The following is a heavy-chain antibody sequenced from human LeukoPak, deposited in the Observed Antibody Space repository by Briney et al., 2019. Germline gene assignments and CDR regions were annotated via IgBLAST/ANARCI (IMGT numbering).Heavy chain of an antibody. Sequence: GGSLRLSCAASGFAFFSYGVHWVRQAPGKGLEWVAVISYDGSNKYYADSVKGRFTISRDNSKNTLYLQMNSLRAEDTAVYYCAKDRDYGDYMYFDLTGRGTLVTVSS. J-gene: IGHJ2*01. V-gene: IGHV3-30*18. D-gene: IGHD4-17*01. CDR3: AKDRDYGDYMYFDL. CDR2: ISYDGSNK. CDR1: GFAFFSYG.